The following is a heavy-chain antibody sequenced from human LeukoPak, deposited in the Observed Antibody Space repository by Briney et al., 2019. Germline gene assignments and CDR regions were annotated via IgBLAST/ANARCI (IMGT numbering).Heavy chain of an antibody. CDR2: MSHDGSSE. Sequence: PGGSLRLSCAASGFTLSNNGMHWVRQAPGKGLEWVAMMSHDGSSEHYADSVKGRFTISRDNSKNTLYLQLNSLRVEDTAVYYCAKDWGSSDWYNWVDPWGQGTLVTVSS. CDR3: AKDWGSSDWYNWVDP. J-gene: IGHJ5*02. D-gene: IGHD6-19*01. CDR1: GFTLSNNG. V-gene: IGHV3-30*18.